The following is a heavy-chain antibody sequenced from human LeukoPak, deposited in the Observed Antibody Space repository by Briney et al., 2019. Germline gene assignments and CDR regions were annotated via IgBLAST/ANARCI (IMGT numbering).Heavy chain of an antibody. CDR2: FDPEDGET. CDR1: GYTLTELS. J-gene: IGHJ4*02. Sequence: ASVKVSCKVSGYTLTELSMHWVRQAPGKGLEWMGGFDPEDGETIYAQKFQGRVTMTEDTSTDTAYMELSSLRSEDTAVYYCARTSVVPAAMFLYYFDYWGQGTLVTVSS. V-gene: IGHV1-24*01. D-gene: IGHD2-2*01. CDR3: ARTSVVPAAMFLYYFDY.